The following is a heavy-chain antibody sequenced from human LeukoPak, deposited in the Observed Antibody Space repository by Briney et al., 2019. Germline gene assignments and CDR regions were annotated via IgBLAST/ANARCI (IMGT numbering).Heavy chain of an antibody. J-gene: IGHJ3*02. CDR2: INPNNGDT. Sequence: GASVKVSCKASGYTFTGYYMHWLRQAPGQGLEWMGWINPNNGDTKYAQKFQGRATMTRDTSISTAYMELSRMTSDDTAVYYCAREIPSTINGFDIWGQGTVITVSS. CDR1: GYTFTGYY. CDR3: AREIPSTINGFDI. V-gene: IGHV1-2*02. D-gene: IGHD1-14*01.